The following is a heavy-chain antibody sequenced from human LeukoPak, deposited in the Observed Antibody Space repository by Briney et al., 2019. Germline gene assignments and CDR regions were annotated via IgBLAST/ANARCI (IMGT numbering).Heavy chain of an antibody. V-gene: IGHV3-48*01. Sequence: GGSLRLSCAASGFTFSSYSMNWVRQAPGKGPEWVSYISSSSSTIYYADSVEGRFTISRDNAKNSLYLQMNSLRAEDTAVYYCARSPYRSFIGPSDYWGQGTLVTVSS. D-gene: IGHD1-14*01. CDR1: GFTFSSYS. CDR3: ARSPYRSFIGPSDY. CDR2: ISSSSSTI. J-gene: IGHJ4*02.